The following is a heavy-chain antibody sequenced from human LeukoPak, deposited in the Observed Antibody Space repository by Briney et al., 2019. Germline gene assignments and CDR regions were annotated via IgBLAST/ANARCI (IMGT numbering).Heavy chain of an antibody. Sequence: ASVKVSCKASGYTFTSYYMHWGRQAPGQGLEWMGMINPSGGSTSYAQKFQGRVTMTRDMSTSTVYMELSRLRSDDTAVYYCARGPGIAVAGYWFDPWGQGTLVTVSS. CDR1: GYTFTSYY. J-gene: IGHJ5*02. V-gene: IGHV1-46*01. D-gene: IGHD6-19*01. CDR2: INPSGGST. CDR3: ARGPGIAVAGYWFDP.